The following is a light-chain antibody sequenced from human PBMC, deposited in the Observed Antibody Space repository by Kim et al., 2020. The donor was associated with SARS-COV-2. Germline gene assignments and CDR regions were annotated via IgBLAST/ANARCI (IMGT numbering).Light chain of an antibody. Sequence: LSAGRRAPSSSRARKIVNSYLAWYQQRPGQSPRLLIYDATSRATGIPARFSGSGSGTDFTLTISRLEPEDFAVYYCQQHSNWPLTFGGGTKVDIK. CDR1: KIVNSY. CDR3: QQHSNWPLT. J-gene: IGKJ4*01. V-gene: IGKV3-11*01. CDR2: DAT.